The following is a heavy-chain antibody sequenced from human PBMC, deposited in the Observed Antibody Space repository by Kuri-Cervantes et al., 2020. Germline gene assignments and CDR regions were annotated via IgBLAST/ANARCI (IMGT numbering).Heavy chain of an antibody. J-gene: IGHJ4*02. CDR1: GFTFSSYG. CDR3: AKDYGSGSYLSDY. D-gene: IGHD3-10*01. CDR2: ISYDGSNK. Sequence: GESLKISCAASGFTFSSYGMHWVRQAPGKGLEWVAVISYDGSNKYYADSVKGRFTISRDNSKNTLYLQMNSLRAEDTAVYYCAKDYGSGSYLSDYWGQGTLVTVSS. V-gene: IGHV3-30*18.